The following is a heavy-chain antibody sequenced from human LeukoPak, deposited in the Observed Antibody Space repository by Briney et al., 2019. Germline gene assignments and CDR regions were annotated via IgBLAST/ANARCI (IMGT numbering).Heavy chain of an antibody. D-gene: IGHD1-14*01. J-gene: IGHJ4*02. Sequence: PGGSLRLSCAASGFTFSYYGLSWVRQAPGKGLEWVSGFGHNGDITYSDSVKGRFTISRDNSKNTLFLQMNSLRADDTAVYYCAKDQPEAYFDYWGQGTLVTVSS. CDR1: GFTFSYYG. CDR2: FGHNGDIT. CDR3: AKDQPEAYFDY. V-gene: IGHV3-23*01.